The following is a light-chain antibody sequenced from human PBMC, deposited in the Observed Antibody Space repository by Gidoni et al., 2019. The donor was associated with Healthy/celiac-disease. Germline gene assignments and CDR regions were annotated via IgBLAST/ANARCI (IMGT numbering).Light chain of an antibody. CDR2: SNT. V-gene: IGLV1-44*01. J-gene: IGLJ2*01. CDR1: SSNIGSNT. Sequence: QSVLTQPPSASGTPGQRVTISCSGSSSNIGSNTVNWYQQLPGTAPKLRIYSNTHRPSGVPDRFSGSKSGTSASLAISGLQSEDEADYYCAAWDDSLNGVVFGGGTKLTVL. CDR3: AAWDDSLNGVV.